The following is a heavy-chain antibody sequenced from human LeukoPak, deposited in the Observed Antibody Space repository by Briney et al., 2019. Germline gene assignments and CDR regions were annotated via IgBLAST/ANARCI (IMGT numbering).Heavy chain of an antibody. CDR2: ISYDGSNK. J-gene: IGHJ6*02. D-gene: IGHD5-12*01. CDR1: GFTFSSYG. V-gene: IGHV3-30*18. Sequence: GRSLRLSCAASGFTFSSYGMHWVRQAPGKGLEWVAVISYDGSNKYYADSVKGRLTISRDNSKNTLYLQMNSLRAEDTAVYYCAKDVGYAVVGGMDVWGQGTTVTVSS. CDR3: AKDVGYAVVGGMDV.